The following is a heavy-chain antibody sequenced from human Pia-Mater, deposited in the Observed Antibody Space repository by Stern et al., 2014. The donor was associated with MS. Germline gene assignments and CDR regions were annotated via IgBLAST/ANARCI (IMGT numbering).Heavy chain of an antibody. CDR3: TTLDRSYPYYYYGMDV. CDR1: GFTFRNAW. D-gene: IGHD1-26*01. V-gene: IGHV3-15*01. Sequence: DVQLVESGGGLVKPGGSLRLSCAASGFTFRNAWMTWIRQAPGKGLAWVGRIKSKTDGGTTDYAAPVKGRFTISRDDSKNTLYLQMNSLKTEDTAVYYCTTLDRSYPYYYYGMDVWGQGTTVTVSS. J-gene: IGHJ6*02. CDR2: IKSKTDGGTT.